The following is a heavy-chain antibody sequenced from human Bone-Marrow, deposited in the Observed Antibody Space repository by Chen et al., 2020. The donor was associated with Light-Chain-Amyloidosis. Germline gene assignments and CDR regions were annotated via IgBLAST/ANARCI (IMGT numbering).Heavy chain of an antibody. CDR2: IYHSGST. D-gene: IGHD6-6*01. Sequence: QVQLQESGPGLVKPSGTLSPTCPASGGPISRSNWWMWSRQPPGKGLEWIGEIYHSGSTNYNPSLKSRVTISVDKSKNQFSLKLSSVTAADTAVYYCARAVRIAARRAGGYYGMDVWGQGTTVTVSS. J-gene: IGHJ6*02. CDR1: GGPISRSNW. CDR3: ARAVRIAARRAGGYYGMDV. V-gene: IGHV4-4*02.